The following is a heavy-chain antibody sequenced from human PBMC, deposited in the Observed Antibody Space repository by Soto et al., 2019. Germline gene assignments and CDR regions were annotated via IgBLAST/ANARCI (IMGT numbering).Heavy chain of an antibody. D-gene: IGHD1-7*01. CDR1: GFTFSSYA. Sequence: QVQLVESGGGVVPPGRSLRLSCAASGFTFSSYAMHWVRQAPGQGLEWVALISYDGSNKYYADSVKGRFTISRDNSKNTLYLQMNSLRPEDTAVYHCARDQGGTTLYYHGMDVWGQGTTVTVSS. J-gene: IGHJ6*02. CDR3: ARDQGGTTLYYHGMDV. CDR2: ISYDGSNK. V-gene: IGHV3-30-3*01.